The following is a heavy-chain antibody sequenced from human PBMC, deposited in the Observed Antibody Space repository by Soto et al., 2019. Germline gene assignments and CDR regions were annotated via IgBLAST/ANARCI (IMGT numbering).Heavy chain of an antibody. Sequence: PSETLSLTCAVSGGSISSGGYSWSWIRQPPGKGLEWIGYIYHSGSTYYNPSLKSRVTISVDTSKNQFSLNLYPVTAADTAVYFCARDHYDSSGYYYYGMDVWGQGTTVTV. CDR3: ARDHYDSSGYYYYGMDV. CDR1: GGSISSGGYS. V-gene: IGHV4-30-2*01. J-gene: IGHJ6*02. CDR2: IYHSGST. D-gene: IGHD3-22*01.